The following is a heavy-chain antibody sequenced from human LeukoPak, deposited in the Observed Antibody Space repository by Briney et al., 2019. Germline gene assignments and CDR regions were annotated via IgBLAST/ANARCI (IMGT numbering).Heavy chain of an antibody. J-gene: IGHJ3*02. CDR3: ARVSDGGHDAFDI. Sequence: GGSLRLSCAASGFTFSSYSMNWVRQAPGKGLEWVSSISSSSSYIYYADSVKGRFTISRDNAKNSLYLQMNSLRAEDTAVYYCARVSDGGHDAFDIWGQGTMVTVSS. CDR2: ISSSSSYI. V-gene: IGHV3-21*01. D-gene: IGHD3-16*01. CDR1: GFTFSSYS.